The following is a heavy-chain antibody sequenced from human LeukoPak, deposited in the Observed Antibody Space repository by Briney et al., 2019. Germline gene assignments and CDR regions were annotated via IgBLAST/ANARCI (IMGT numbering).Heavy chain of an antibody. CDR1: GFTFSSYA. D-gene: IGHD3-16*02. CDR2: ISGSGGST. J-gene: IGHJ6*03. CDR3: AKSFRYYYYYMDV. Sequence: GGSLRLSCAASGFTFSSYAMSWVRQAPGKGLEWVSAISGSGGSTYYADSVKGRFTISRDNSKNTLYLQMNSLRAEGTAVYYCAKSFRYYYYYMDVWGKGTTVTVSS. V-gene: IGHV3-23*01.